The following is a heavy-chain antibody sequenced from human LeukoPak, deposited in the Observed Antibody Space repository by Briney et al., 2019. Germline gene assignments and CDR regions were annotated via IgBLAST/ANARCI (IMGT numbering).Heavy chain of an antibody. D-gene: IGHD3-10*01. CDR1: GGSISSHF. Sequence: PSETLSLTCTVSGGSISSHFWSWIRQPPGKGLEWIGWIYYSGSTDYNPSPKSRVTISIDTSKNQLSLKLNSVTAADTAVYYCARGSTGQFDPWGQGTLVTVSS. V-gene: IGHV4-59*08. CDR2: IYYSGST. J-gene: IGHJ5*02. CDR3: ARGSTGQFDP.